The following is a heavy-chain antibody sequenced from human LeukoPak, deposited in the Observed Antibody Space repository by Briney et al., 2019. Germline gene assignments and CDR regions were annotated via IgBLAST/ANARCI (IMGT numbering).Heavy chain of an antibody. Sequence: GGSLRLSCAASGFTFSSYAMSWVRQAPGKGLEWVSAISGSGGSTYYADPVKGRFTISRDNSKNTLYLQMNSLRAEDTAVYYCANGYCSGGSCYSGYYYMDVWGKGTTVTVSS. J-gene: IGHJ6*03. CDR1: GFTFSSYA. V-gene: IGHV3-23*01. CDR3: ANGYCSGGSCYSGYYYMDV. D-gene: IGHD2-15*01. CDR2: ISGSGGST.